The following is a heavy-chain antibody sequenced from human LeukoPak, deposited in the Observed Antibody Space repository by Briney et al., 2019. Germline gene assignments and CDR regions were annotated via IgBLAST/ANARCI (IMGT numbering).Heavy chain of an antibody. V-gene: IGHV3-23*01. Sequence: GGSLRLSCAASGFTFSSYAMSWVRQAPGKGLEWVSAISGSGGRTYYADSVKGRFTISRDNSKNTLFLQMNSLRAEDTALYYCAKGGIGNYDILTGYYPYYYYGMDVWGRGTTVTVSS. J-gene: IGHJ6*02. D-gene: IGHD3-9*01. CDR3: AKGGIGNYDILTGYYPYYYYGMDV. CDR1: GFTFSSYA. CDR2: ISGSGGRT.